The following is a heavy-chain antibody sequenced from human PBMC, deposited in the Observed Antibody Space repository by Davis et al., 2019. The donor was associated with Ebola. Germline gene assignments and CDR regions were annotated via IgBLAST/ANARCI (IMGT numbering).Heavy chain of an antibody. V-gene: IGHV3-53*01. CDR2: IYSDDTT. CDR1: GFPFSNYN. CDR3: ARDDYQYSGTY. J-gene: IGHJ4*02. Sequence: PWGSLRLSCTASGFPFSNYNMNWIRRTPGKGLEGVSVIYSDDTTYYADSVKGRFTISRDTSKNTLYLQMNSLRAEDTAVYYCARDDYQYSGTYWGQGTLVTVSS. D-gene: IGHD5-12*01.